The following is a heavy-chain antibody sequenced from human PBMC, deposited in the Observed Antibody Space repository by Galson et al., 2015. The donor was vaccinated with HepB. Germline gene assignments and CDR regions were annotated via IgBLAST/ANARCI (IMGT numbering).Heavy chain of an antibody. CDR2: ISAYNGNT. CDR3: ARDLSGYCTNGVCYGGRYFDY. D-gene: IGHD2-8*01. Sequence: SVKVSCKASGYTFTSYGISWVRQAPGQGLEWMGWISAYNGNTNYAQKLQGRVTITTDTSTSTAYMELRSLRSDDTAVYYCARDLSGYCTNGVCYGGRYFDYWGQGTLVTVSS. CDR1: GYTFTSYG. J-gene: IGHJ4*02. V-gene: IGHV1-18*04.